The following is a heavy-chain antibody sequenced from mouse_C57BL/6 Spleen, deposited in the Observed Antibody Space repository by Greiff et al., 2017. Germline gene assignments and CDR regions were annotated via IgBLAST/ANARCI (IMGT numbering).Heavy chain of an antibody. CDR2: ISYSGST. J-gene: IGHJ1*03. V-gene: IGHV3-1*01. CDR1: GYSITSGYD. CDR3: AREIYYGNLRYFDV. Sequence: VQLKESGPGMVKPSQSLSLTCTVTGYSITSGYDWHWIRHFPGNKLEWIGYISYSGSTNYNPSLKSRISITHDTSKNHFFLKLNSVTTEDTATYYCAREIYYGNLRYFDVWGTGTTVTVSS. D-gene: IGHD2-1*01.